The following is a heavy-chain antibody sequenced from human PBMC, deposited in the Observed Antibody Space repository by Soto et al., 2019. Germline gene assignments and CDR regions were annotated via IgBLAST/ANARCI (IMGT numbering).Heavy chain of an antibody. CDR3: AKIAVPDYYYDTSGYYRFDP. D-gene: IGHD3-22*01. V-gene: IGHV1-3*01. Sequence: ASVKVSCKASGYTFTSYAMHWVRQAPGQRLEWMGWINAGNGNTNYAQKLQGRVTMTTDTSTSTAYMELRSLRSDDTAVYYCAKIAVPDYYYDTSGYYRFDPWGQGTLVTVSS. CDR2: INAGNGNT. CDR1: GYTFTSYA. J-gene: IGHJ5*02.